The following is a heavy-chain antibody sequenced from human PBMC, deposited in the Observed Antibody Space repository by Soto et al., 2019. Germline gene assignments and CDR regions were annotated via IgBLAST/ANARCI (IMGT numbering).Heavy chain of an antibody. CDR1: GFTFSSYG. V-gene: IGHV3-33*01. CDR2: IWYDGSNK. CDR3: ARYRSDYTYFDY. D-gene: IGHD4-17*01. Sequence: QVQLVESGGGVVQPGRSLRLSCAASGFTFSSYGMHWVRQAPGKGLEWVAVIWYDGSNKYYADSVKGRFTISRDNSKNTLYLQMNSLRAEDTAVYYCARYRSDYTYFDYWGQGTLVTVSS. J-gene: IGHJ4*02.